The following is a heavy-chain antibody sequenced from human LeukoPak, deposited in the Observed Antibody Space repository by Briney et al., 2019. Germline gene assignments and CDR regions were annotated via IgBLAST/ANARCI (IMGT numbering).Heavy chain of an antibody. Sequence: SETLSLTCTVSGGSISSYYWSWIRQPAGKGLEWIGRIYTSGSTNYNPSLKSRVTMSVDTSKNQFSLKLSSVTAADTAVYYCARNGDFWSGYSYYFDYWGQGTLVTVSS. CDR1: GGSISSYY. CDR2: IYTSGST. J-gene: IGHJ4*02. CDR3: ARNGDFWSGYSYYFDY. D-gene: IGHD3-3*01. V-gene: IGHV4-4*07.